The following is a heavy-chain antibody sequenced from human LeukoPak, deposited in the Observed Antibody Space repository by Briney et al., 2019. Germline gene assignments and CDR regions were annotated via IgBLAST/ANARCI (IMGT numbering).Heavy chain of an antibody. D-gene: IGHD3-9*01. V-gene: IGHV4-30-4*08. J-gene: IGHJ6*03. CDR2: TTYRGRA. CDR3: ARDVGYDPLTDSYMDV. CDR1: GASISGGDYY. Sequence: LSLTCTVSGASISGGDYYWSWIRQSPGKGLEWIAYTTYRGRASYSPSLASRASITVDTSNNQFSLKVRSVTVADAAVYFCARDVGYDPLTDSYMDVWGKGGTVIV.